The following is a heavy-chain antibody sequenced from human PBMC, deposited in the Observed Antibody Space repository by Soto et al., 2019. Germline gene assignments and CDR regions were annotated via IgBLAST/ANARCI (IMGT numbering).Heavy chain of an antibody. J-gene: IGHJ4*02. V-gene: IGHV4-39*01. D-gene: IGHD4-17*01. Sequence: QLHLQESGPGLVKPSETLSLTCTVSGDSFSTSNYYWGWIRQPPGKGLERIGNIFYGGGTGVTYYNPSLKSRVIISVDTSKNQFSLKLRSITAADTAFYFCARRGGGDSLFDSWGQGKLVTVSS. CDR3: ARRGGGDSLFDS. CDR2: IFYGGGTGVT. CDR1: GDSFSTSNYY.